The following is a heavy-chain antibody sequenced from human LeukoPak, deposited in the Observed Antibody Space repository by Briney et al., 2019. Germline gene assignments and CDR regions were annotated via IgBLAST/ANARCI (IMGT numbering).Heavy chain of an antibody. J-gene: IGHJ4*02. Sequence: YAMSWVRQARGKGVEWVSAISVTAATTSSPPSLNPPFTLSTDNSNNTLYLQINTLRAQDTAVYHCAKESSGSYYSSDYWGQGTLVTVSS. V-gene: IGHV3-23*01. D-gene: IGHD1-26*01. CDR3: AKESSGSYYSSDY. CDR2: ISVTAATT. CDR1: YA.